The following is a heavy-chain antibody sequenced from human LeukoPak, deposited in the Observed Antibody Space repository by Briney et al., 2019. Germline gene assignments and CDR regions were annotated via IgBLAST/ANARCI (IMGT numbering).Heavy chain of an antibody. CDR2: ISGSGGST. V-gene: IGHV3-23*01. CDR1: GFTFSSYA. J-gene: IGHJ5*02. D-gene: IGHD3-10*01. Sequence: GGSLRLSCAASGFTFSSYAMSWVRQAPGKGLEWVSAISGSGGSTYYADSVKGRFTISRDNSKNTLYLQMNSLRAEDTAVYYCAKEKERGTYYYGSGSQTWGQGTLVTVSS. CDR3: AKEKERGTYYYGSGSQT.